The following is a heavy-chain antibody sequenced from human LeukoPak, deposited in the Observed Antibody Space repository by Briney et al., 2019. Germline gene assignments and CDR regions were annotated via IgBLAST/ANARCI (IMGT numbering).Heavy chain of an antibody. J-gene: IGHJ6*02. V-gene: IGHV3-53*05. CDR1: GFTVSSDY. CDR2: IYSGGST. CDR3: AKHMRATNTYSFFGLDV. Sequence: GGSLRLSCAASGFTVSSDYMSWVRQAPGKGLEWVSVIYSGGSTYYADSVKGRFTISRDNAKNSLYLQLSSLRPEDTALYYCAKHMRATNTYSFFGLDVWGQGTTVTVSS. D-gene: IGHD1-26*01.